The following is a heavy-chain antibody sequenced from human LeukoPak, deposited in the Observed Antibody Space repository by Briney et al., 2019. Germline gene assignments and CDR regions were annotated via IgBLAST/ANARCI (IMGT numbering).Heavy chain of an antibody. CDR3: ARVKKVDTSIDY. J-gene: IGHJ4*02. D-gene: IGHD5-18*01. CDR2: IYYTGST. CDR1: GGSFSGYY. V-gene: IGHV4-34*01. Sequence: SETLSLTCAVYGGSFSGYYWGWIRQPPGKGLEWIGNIYYTGSTYYSPPLKSRVTVSKDTSKNQFSLKLSSVTAADTAVYYCARVKKVDTSIDYWGQGTLVTVSS.